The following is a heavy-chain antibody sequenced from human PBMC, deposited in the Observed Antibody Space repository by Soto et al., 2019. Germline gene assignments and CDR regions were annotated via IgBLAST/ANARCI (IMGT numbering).Heavy chain of an antibody. V-gene: IGHV1-18*04. J-gene: IGHJ6*02. CDR3: ARDGERDTGLNFYYYLHGMDA. Sequence: ASVKVPWKASGYTFTTYGISWVRQAPGQGLELMGWISPYNGTTKYAEKFQGEMTMTTDTATSTAYMDLRSLRSDDTAVYYCARDGERDTGLNFYYYLHGMDAWGQGTRVPVS. CDR1: GYTFTTYG. D-gene: IGHD1-1*01. CDR2: ISPYNGTT.